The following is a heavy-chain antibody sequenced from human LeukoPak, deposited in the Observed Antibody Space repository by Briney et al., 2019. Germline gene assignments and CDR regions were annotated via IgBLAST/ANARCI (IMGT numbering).Heavy chain of an antibody. D-gene: IGHD6-19*01. CDR1: GGSFSAYY. J-gene: IGHJ3*02. CDR3: ARGKGQWLIWKAFDI. Sequence: SETLSLTCAVYGGSFSAYYWSWIRQPPGKGPEWIGEINHSGSTNYNPSLKSRVAISVDTSRNQFSLRLSSVTAADTAVYYCARGKGQWLIWKAFDIWGQGTMVTVSS. CDR2: INHSGST. V-gene: IGHV4-34*01.